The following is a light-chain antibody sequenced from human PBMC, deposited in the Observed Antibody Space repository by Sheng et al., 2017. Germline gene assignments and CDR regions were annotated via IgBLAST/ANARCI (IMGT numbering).Light chain of an antibody. CDR3: QQYKSYSRT. V-gene: IGKV1-5*03. CDR2: RAS. CDR1: QSIDSW. Sequence: DIQMTQSPSTLSASVGDTVTIICRASQSIDSWLAWYQQKPGKAPKLLIYRASHLESGVPSRFSGSGSGTEFTLTISSLQPDDFATYYCQQYKSYSRTFGQGT. J-gene: IGKJ1*01.